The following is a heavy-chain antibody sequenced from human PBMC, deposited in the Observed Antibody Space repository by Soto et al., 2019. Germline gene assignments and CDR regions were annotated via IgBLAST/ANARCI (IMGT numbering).Heavy chain of an antibody. CDR1: GYTLTELS. V-gene: IGHV1-24*01. CDR2: FDPEDGET. Sequence: GASVKVSCKVSGYTLTELSMHWVRQAHGKGLEWMGGFDPEDGETIYAQKFQGRVTMTEDTSTDTAYMELSSLRSEDTAVYYCAIWFGELPHYFDNWGQGTLVTVSS. CDR3: AIWFGELPHYFDN. J-gene: IGHJ4*02. D-gene: IGHD3-10*01.